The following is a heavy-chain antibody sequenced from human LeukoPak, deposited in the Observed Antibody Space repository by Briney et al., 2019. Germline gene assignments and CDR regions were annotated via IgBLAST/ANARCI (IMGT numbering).Heavy chain of an antibody. CDR1: GFTVSSRY. CDR3: ARGESSDCTCIDY. D-gene: IGHD2-21*02. Sequence: GGSLRLSCATSGFTVSSRYMSWVRQAPGKGLEWVSVIHGDGSTYYADSVKGRFTISRDNSKNTLYLQMNSLRAEDTAVYCCARGESSDCTCIDYWGQGTLVSVSS. V-gene: IGHV3-53*01. CDR2: IHGDGST. J-gene: IGHJ4*02.